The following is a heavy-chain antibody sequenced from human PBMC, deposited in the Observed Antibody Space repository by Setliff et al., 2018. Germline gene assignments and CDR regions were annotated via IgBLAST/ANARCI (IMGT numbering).Heavy chain of an antibody. J-gene: IGHJ4*02. Sequence: SVKVSCKASGFTFTSSAVQWVRQARGQRLEWIGWIVVGSGNTNYAQKFQERVTITRDMSTSTAYMELSSLRSEDTAVYYCAADLGIVGATMPFDYWGQGALVTVSS. CDR2: IVVGSGNT. V-gene: IGHV1-58*01. CDR1: GFTFTSSA. D-gene: IGHD1-26*01. CDR3: AADLGIVGATMPFDY.